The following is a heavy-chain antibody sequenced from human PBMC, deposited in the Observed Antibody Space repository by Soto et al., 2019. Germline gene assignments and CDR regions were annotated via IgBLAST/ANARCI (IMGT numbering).Heavy chain of an antibody. V-gene: IGHV3-43D*04. CDR1: GFTFDDYA. J-gene: IGHJ6*02. CDR2: ISWDGGST. CDR3: AKPTLAGRGYYYGMDV. Sequence: GGSLRLSCAASGFTFDDYAMHWVRQAPGKGLEWVSLISWDGGSTYYADSVKGRFTISRDNSKNSLYLQMNSLRAEDTALYCCAKPTLAGRGYYYGMDVWGQGTTVTVSS. D-gene: IGHD6-19*01.